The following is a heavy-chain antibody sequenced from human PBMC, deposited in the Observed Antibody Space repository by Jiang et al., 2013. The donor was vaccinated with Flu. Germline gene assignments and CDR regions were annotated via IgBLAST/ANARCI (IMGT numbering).Heavy chain of an antibody. V-gene: IGHV1-24*01. D-gene: IGHD6-13*01. J-gene: IGHJ4*02. CDR3: ATEGIAGYFDY. Sequence: ETIYAQKFQGRVTMTEDTSTDTAYMELSSLRSEDTAVYYCATEGIAGYFDYWGQGTLVTVSS. CDR2: ET.